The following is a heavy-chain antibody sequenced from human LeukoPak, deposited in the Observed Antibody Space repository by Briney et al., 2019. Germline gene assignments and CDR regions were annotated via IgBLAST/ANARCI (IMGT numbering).Heavy chain of an antibody. CDR1: GDSVSSISVA. CDR3: SLARSEYHYGMDV. V-gene: IGHV6-1*01. CDR2: TYYRSKWYF. J-gene: IGHJ6*02. Sequence: SQTLSLTCAISGDSVSSISVAWNWIRQSPSRCLEWLGRTYYRSKWYFEYAVSVKSRINISPDTSKSQFSLQLTSVTPEDTAVYYCSLARSEYHYGMDVWGQGTTVTVSS.